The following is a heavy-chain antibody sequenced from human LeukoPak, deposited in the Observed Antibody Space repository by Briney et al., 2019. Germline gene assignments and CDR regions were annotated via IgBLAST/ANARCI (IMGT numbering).Heavy chain of an antibody. CDR2: ISAYNGNT. CDR3: ARGKFGETPLYYKY. D-gene: IGHD3-10*01. V-gene: IGHV1-18*01. J-gene: IGHJ4*02. Sequence: ASVKVSCKASGYTFTSYGISWVRQAPGQGLEWMGWISAYNGNTNYAQKLQGRVTMTTDTSTSTAYMELRSLRSDDTAVYYCARGKFGETPLYYKYWGQGTLVTVSS. CDR1: GYTFTSYG.